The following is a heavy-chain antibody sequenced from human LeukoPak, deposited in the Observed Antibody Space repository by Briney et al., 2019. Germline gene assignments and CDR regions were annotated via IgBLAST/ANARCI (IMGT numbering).Heavy chain of an antibody. CDR1: GGSISSHY. Sequence: PSETLSLTCSVSGGSISSHYWNWIRQPPGKGLEWIGFIDVSGNTNYNLSLKSRVTTSVDTSKNQLSLKLSSVTTADTAVYYCAGNSLNYHILNDYYRDNDAFHIWGQGTVVTVSS. CDR3: AGNSLNYHILNDYYRDNDAFHI. CDR2: IDVSGNT. V-gene: IGHV4-59*11. D-gene: IGHD3-9*01. J-gene: IGHJ3*02.